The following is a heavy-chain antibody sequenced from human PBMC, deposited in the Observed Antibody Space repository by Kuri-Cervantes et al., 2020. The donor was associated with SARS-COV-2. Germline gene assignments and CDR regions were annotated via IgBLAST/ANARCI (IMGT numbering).Heavy chain of an antibody. CDR2: IDPSDSYT. J-gene: IGHJ4*02. CDR3: ARLFQWPGFFLAPFDY. D-gene: IGHD6-19*01. Sequence: GGSLRLSCKGSGYSFTSYWISWVRQMPGKGLEWMGRIDPSDSYTNYSTSFQGHVTISADKSISTAYLQWSSLKASDTAMYYCARLFQWPGFFLAPFDYWGQGTLVTVSS. V-gene: IGHV5-10-1*01. CDR1: GYSFTSYW.